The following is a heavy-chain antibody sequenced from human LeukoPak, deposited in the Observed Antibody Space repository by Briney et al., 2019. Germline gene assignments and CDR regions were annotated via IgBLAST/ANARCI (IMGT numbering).Heavy chain of an antibody. V-gene: IGHV3-30*03. Sequence: PGGSLRLSCAASGFRFSGYVTHWVRQAPGKGLEWVALISYDGSNKYYGDSVKGRFTISRDNSKNTLSLEMSSLRGDDTALYYCARDSGGSLFDLWGQGTLVVVSS. D-gene: IGHD6-19*01. CDR3: ARDSGGSLFDL. J-gene: IGHJ4*02. CDR2: ISYDGSNK. CDR1: GFRFSGYV.